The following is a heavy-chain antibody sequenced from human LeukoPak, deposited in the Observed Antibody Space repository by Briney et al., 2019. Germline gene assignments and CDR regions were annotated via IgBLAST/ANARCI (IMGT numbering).Heavy chain of an antibody. Sequence: GRSLRLSCAASGFTFSSYAMHWVRQAPGKGLEWVAVISYDGSNKYYADSVKGRFTISRDNSKNTLYLQMNSLRVEDAAVYYCARESVPYYDILTGYFAFDIWGQGTMVTVSS. CDR1: GFTFSSYA. V-gene: IGHV3-30-3*01. CDR3: ARESVPYYDILTGYFAFDI. CDR2: ISYDGSNK. D-gene: IGHD3-9*01. J-gene: IGHJ3*02.